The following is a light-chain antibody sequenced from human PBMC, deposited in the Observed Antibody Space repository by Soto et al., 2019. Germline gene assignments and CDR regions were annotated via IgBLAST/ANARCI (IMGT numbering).Light chain of an antibody. V-gene: IGLV2-14*01. CDR1: SSDVGGYNY. J-gene: IGLJ2*01. CDR2: EVS. Sequence: QSALTQPASVSGSPGQSITISCTGTSSDVGGYNYVSWYQQHPGKAPKLMIYEVSNRPSGVSNRFSGSKSGNTASLTISGLQAEDEADYYCNSYTSSSTDVIFSGGTKLTVL. CDR3: NSYTSSSTDVI.